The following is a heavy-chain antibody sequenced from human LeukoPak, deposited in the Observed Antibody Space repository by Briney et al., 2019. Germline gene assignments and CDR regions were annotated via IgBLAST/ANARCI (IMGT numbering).Heavy chain of an antibody. V-gene: IGHV4-30-4*01. CDR2: IYYSGST. CDR1: GGSISSGDYY. CDR3: ARGLGGASYYMDV. D-gene: IGHD3-16*01. Sequence: SSETLSLTCTVSGGSISSGDYYWSRIRQPPGKGLEWIGYIYYSGSTYYNPSLKSRVTISVDTSKNQFSLNLRSVTVADTAVYYCARGLGGASYYMDVWGKGTTVTVSS. J-gene: IGHJ6*03.